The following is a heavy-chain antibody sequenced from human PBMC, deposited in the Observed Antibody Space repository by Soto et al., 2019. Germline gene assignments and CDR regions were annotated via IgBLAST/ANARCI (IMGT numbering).Heavy chain of an antibody. Sequence: SETLSLTCRVSGGYLSSSSYYLGWIRQPPGKGLEWIGSIYYSGSTYYNPSLKSRVTISVDTSKNQFSLKLSSVTAADTAVYYCARPESGSYSPGWFDPWGQGTLVTVSA. CDR3: ARPESGSYSPGWFDP. J-gene: IGHJ5*02. D-gene: IGHD3-10*01. CDR2: IYYSGST. CDR1: GGYLSSSSYY. V-gene: IGHV4-39*01.